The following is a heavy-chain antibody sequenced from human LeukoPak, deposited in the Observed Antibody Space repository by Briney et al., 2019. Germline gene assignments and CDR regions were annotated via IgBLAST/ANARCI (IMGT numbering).Heavy chain of an antibody. J-gene: IGHJ4*02. CDR3: ARGQGIFGVVLGVDY. CDR1: GYTFTSYY. V-gene: IGHV1-46*01. D-gene: IGHD3-3*01. CDR2: INPSGGST. Sequence: ASVKVSCKASGYTFTSYYMHWVRQAPGQGLEWMGIINPSGGSTSYAQKFQGRVTMTRDTSTSTVYMELSSLRSEDTAVYYCARGQGIFGVVLGVDYWGQGTLVTVSS.